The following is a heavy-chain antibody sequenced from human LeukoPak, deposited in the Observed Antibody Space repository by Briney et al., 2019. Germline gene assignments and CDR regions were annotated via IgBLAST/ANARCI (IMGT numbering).Heavy chain of an antibody. V-gene: IGHV3-53*01. J-gene: IGHJ4*02. CDR3: ARGGGYYPIDY. CDR2: LYSDGRT. Sequence: GGSLRLSCAASGFTVNSNYMNWVRQAPGKGLERVSVLYSDGRTYYADSVKGRFTISRDTSKNTLYLQVNSLRAEDTAVYYCARGGGYYPIDYWGQGTLVTVSS. CDR1: GFTVNSNY. D-gene: IGHD2-15*01.